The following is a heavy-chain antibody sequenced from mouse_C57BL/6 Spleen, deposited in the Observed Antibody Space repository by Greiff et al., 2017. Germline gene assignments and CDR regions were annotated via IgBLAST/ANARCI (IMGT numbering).Heavy chain of an antibody. D-gene: IGHD2-5*01. CDR3: ARGAYYSNYGYFDY. CDR2: IDPSDSET. J-gene: IGHJ2*01. V-gene: IGHV1-52*01. CDR1: GYTFTSYW. Sequence: QQSCKASGYTFTSYWMHWVKQRPIQGLEWIGNIDPSDSETHYNQKFKDKATLTVDKSSSTAYMQLSSLTSEDSAVYYCARGAYYSNYGYFDYWGQGTTLTVSS.